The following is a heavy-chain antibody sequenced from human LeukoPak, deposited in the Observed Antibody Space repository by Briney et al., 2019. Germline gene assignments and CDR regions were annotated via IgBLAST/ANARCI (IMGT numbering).Heavy chain of an antibody. V-gene: IGHV1-69*10. Sequence: SVKVSCKASGGTFSSYAISWVRQAPGQGLEWMGGLISFLGTANFAQKFQGRVTITADKSTSTAYMELSSLRAEDTAVYYCAREVMVRGVIITYRDYYYYGMDVWGKGTTVTVSS. J-gene: IGHJ6*04. CDR1: GGTFSSYA. CDR3: AREVMVRGVIITYRDYYYYGMDV. CDR2: LISFLGTA. D-gene: IGHD3-10*01.